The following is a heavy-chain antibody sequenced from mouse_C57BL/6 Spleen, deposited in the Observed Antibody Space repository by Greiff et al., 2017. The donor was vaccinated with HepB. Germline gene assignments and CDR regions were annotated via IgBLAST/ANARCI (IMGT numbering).Heavy chain of an antibody. CDR2: IYPGSGST. Sequence: QVQLKEPGAELVKPGASVKMSCKASGYTFTSYWITWVKQRPGQGLEWIGDIYPGSGSTNYNEKFKSKATLTVDTASSTAYMQLSSLTSEDSAVYYCARRCPDAMDYWGQGTSVTVSS. V-gene: IGHV1-55*01. CDR1: GYTFTSYW. CDR3: ARRCPDAMDY. J-gene: IGHJ4*01.